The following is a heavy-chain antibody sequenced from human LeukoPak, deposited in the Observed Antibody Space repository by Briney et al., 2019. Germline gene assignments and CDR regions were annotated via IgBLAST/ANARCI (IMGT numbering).Heavy chain of an antibody. J-gene: IGHJ6*03. V-gene: IGHV4-59*01. D-gene: IGHD2-2*01. CDR3: ARGDCSSASCPPHYYYMDV. Sequence: SETLSLTCTVSGGSISPYYWSWMRQPPGKGLEWIGNIYYIGSTNYNPSLKSRVTISVDMSKNHVSLKLSSVTAADTAVYYCARGDCSSASCPPHYYYMDVWGKGTTVTVSS. CDR1: GGSISPYY. CDR2: IYYIGST.